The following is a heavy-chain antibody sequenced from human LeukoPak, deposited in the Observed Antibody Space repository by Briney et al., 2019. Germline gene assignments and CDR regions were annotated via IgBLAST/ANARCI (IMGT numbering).Heavy chain of an antibody. D-gene: IGHD3-10*01. J-gene: IGHJ6*03. CDR2: ISDRSSTI. CDR3: ARVRGPTLKTCYMDV. CDR1: GFTFTEYS. Sequence: GGSLRLSCAASGFTFTEYSIIWVRQAPGKGLEWVSFISDISDRSSTIHYADSVKGRFTISRDNAERSVYLQMNSLRADDTAVYYCARVRGPTLKTCYMDVWGAGTTVTVSS. V-gene: IGHV3-48*04.